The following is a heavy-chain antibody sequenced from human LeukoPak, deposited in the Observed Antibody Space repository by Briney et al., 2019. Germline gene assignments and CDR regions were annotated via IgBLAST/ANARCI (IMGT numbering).Heavy chain of an antibody. CDR2: ISGSGGRT. CDR1: GFTFDDYA. D-gene: IGHD3-3*01. CDR3: ANVGLGGVVAPVDY. V-gene: IGHV3-23*01. J-gene: IGHJ4*02. Sequence: GGSLRLSCAASGFTFDDYAMSWVRQAPGKGLEWVSAISGSGGRTYYADSVKGRFTVSRDNSKNTVYLQMNSLRAEDTALYYCANVGLGGVVAPVDYWGQGTLVTVSS.